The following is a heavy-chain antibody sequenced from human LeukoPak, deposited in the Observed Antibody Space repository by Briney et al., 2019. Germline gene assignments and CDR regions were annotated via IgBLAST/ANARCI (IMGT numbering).Heavy chain of an antibody. J-gene: IGHJ5*02. V-gene: IGHV4-4*07. Sequence: SEALSLTCNVSGGSISSYYWSWIRQPAGKGLEWTGRIYTSGTITYNPSLKSRVTMSVDTSKNQFSLKLSSVTAADTAVYYCARDSGTTGEVKFDPWGQGTLVTVSS. CDR2: IYTSGTI. CDR1: GGSISSYY. CDR3: ARDSGTTGEVKFDP. D-gene: IGHD3-10*01.